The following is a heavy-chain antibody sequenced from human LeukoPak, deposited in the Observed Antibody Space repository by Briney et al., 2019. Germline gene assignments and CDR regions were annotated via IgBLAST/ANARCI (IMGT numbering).Heavy chain of an antibody. CDR3: ARPSGFRYGRFDD. J-gene: IGHJ4*02. CDR2: IYPGDSET. V-gene: IGHV5-51*01. CDR1: GYIFTSYW. Sequence: GESLKISCKGSGYIFTSYWIGWVRQMPGKGLEWMGIIYPGDSETRYSPSFQGQVTFSADKSINTAYLQWGSLKASDTAMYYCARPSGFRYGRFDDWGQGTLVTVSS. D-gene: IGHD5-18*01.